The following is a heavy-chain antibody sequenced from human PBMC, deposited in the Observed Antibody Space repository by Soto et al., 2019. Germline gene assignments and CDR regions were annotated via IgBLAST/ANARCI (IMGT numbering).Heavy chain of an antibody. J-gene: IGHJ5*02. Sequence: SETLYLTCPVSGGSISSGTYYWSWIRQHPGKGLEWIAYIYYSGSTNYNPSFKSRVTISEDTSKNQFSLKLASVTAADTAVYYCARGVGGSGLNWFDPWGQGTLVTVSS. CDR2: IYYSGST. CDR1: GGSISSGTYY. CDR3: ARGVGGSGLNWFDP. V-gene: IGHV4-61*01. D-gene: IGHD6-19*01.